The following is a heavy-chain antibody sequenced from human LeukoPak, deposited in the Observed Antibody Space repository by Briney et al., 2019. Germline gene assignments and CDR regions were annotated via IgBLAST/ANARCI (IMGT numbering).Heavy chain of an antibody. D-gene: IGHD6-13*01. CDR1: GFTFSSYG. J-gene: IGHJ5*02. CDR2: IRYDGSNK. Sequence: GGSLRLSCAASGFTFSSYGMPWVRQAPGKGLEWVAFIRYDGSNKYYADSVKGRFTISRDNSKNTLYLQMNSLRAEDTAVYYCAKTTSLIAAAGSYNWFDPWGQGTLVTVSS. CDR3: AKTTSLIAAAGSYNWFDP. V-gene: IGHV3-30*02.